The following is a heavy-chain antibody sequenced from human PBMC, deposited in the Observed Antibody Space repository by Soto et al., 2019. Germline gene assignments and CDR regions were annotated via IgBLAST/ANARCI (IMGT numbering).Heavy chain of an antibody. CDR3: ARGSVCSSSSCYYYYYMDV. CDR2: IWYDGSNK. J-gene: IGHJ6*03. CDR1: GFTFSSYG. V-gene: IGHV3-33*01. Sequence: GGSLRLSCAASGFTFSSYGMHWVRQAPGKGLEWVAVIWYDGSNKYYADSVKGRFTISRDNSKNTLYLQMNSLRAEDTAVYYCARGSVCSSSSCYYYYYMDVWGKGTTVTVSS. D-gene: IGHD6-6*01.